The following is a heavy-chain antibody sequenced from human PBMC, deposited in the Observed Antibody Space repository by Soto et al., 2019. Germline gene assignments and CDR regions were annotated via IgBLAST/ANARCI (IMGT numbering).Heavy chain of an antibody. CDR3: ATWHEREHAYDV. D-gene: IGHD1-1*01. CDR2: LYDVDGS. V-gene: IGHV3-53*01. Sequence: DVQLVESGGGLMQPGESLRLSCAASGLTVSGKKYVAWVRQAPGKGLEWGSALYDVDGSFYADSVKGRFTTSSDSSKTNVYLQMHGLRPDDTAVYYCATWHEREHAYDVWGQGTTVTVSS. CDR1: GLTVSGKKY. J-gene: IGHJ3*01.